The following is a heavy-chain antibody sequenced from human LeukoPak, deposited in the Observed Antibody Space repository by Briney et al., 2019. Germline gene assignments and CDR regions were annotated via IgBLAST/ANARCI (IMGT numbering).Heavy chain of an antibody. J-gene: IGHJ4*02. D-gene: IGHD1-26*01. Sequence: PGGSLRLSCAASGFTFSSYEMNWVRQAPGKGLEWVSYISGSGSTMYYADSVKGRFTISRDNAKNSLYLQMNSLRVEDTAVYYCAREEWEFDYWGQGTLVTVSS. CDR2: ISGSGSTM. V-gene: IGHV3-48*03. CDR3: AREEWEFDY. CDR1: GFTFSSYE.